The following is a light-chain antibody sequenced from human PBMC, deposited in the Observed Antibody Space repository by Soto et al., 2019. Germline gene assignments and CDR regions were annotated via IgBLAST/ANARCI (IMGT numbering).Light chain of an antibody. Sequence: QSALTQPASVSGSPGQSITISCTGTSSDVGSYNLVSWYQQHPGKAPKLMIYEGSKRPSGVSNRFSGSKSGNTASLTISGLQAEDEADYYCCSYAGSRVFGGGTKVTVL. J-gene: IGLJ2*01. CDR2: EGS. V-gene: IGLV2-23*01. CDR3: CSYAGSRV. CDR1: SSDVGSYNL.